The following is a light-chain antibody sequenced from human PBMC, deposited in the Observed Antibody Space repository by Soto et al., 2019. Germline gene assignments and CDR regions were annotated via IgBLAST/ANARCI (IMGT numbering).Light chain of an antibody. CDR3: SSYTSSSTPYV. CDR1: SSDFGGYNY. Sequence: QSALTQPASVSGSPGQSITISCTGTSSDFGGYNYVSWYQQHPGKAPKLMIYDVSNRPSGVSNRLSGSKSGNTASLTISGLQAEDEADYYCSSYTSSSTPYVFGTGTKVTVL. J-gene: IGLJ1*01. V-gene: IGLV2-14*01. CDR2: DVS.